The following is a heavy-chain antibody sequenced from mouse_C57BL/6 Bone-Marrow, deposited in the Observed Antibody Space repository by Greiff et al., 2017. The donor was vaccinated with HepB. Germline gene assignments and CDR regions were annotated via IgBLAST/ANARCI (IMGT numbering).Heavy chain of an antibody. J-gene: IGHJ3*01. CDR1: GYTFTDYY. V-gene: IGHV1-19*01. CDR3: ARGREAWFAY. Sequence: EVQLQQSGPVLVKPGASVKMSCKASGYTFTDYYMNWVKQSHGKSLEWIGVINPYNGGTSYNQKFKGKATLTVDKSSSTAYMELNSLTSEDSAVYYCARGREAWFAYWGQGTLVTVSA. CDR2: INPYNGGT.